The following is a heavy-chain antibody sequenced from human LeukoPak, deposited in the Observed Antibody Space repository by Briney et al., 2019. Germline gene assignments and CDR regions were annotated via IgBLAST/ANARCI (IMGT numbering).Heavy chain of an antibody. J-gene: IGHJ4*02. V-gene: IGHV4-39*07. CDR1: GGSISSSSYY. D-gene: IGHD6-13*01. CDR2: IYYSGST. Sequence: SETLSLTCAVSGGSISSSSYYWGWIRQPPGKGLEWIGSIYYSGSTYYNPSLKSRVTISVDTSKNQFSLKLSSVTAADTAVYYCARRLGVAAADMGLDYWGQGTLVTVSS. CDR3: ARRLGVAAADMGLDY.